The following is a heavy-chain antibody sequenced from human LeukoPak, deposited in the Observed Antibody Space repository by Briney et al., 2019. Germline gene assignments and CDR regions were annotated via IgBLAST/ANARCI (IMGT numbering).Heavy chain of an antibody. Sequence: SETLSLTCAASGGSISSSNWWSWVRQPPGKGLEWIGEIYHSGSTNYNPSLKSRVTISVDKSKNQFSLKLSSVTAADTAVYYCARVPLPPYDSSGYYYDWGQGTLVTVSS. CDR2: IYHSGST. J-gene: IGHJ4*02. V-gene: IGHV4-4*02. CDR1: GGSISSSNW. CDR3: ARVPLPPYDSSGYYYD. D-gene: IGHD3-22*01.